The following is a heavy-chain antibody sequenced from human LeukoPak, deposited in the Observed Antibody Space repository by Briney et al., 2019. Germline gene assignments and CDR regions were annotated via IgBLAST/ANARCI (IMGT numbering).Heavy chain of an antibody. CDR2: IKQDGSEK. CDR1: GFTFSSYW. CDR3: ARAGGGVFDY. Sequence: GGSLRLSCVDSGFTFSSYWMSWVRQAPGKGLEWVANIKQDGSEKYYVDSAKGRFTISRDNAKNSLYLQMNSLRAEDTAVYYCARAGGGVFDYWGQGTLVTVSS. J-gene: IGHJ4*02. D-gene: IGHD3-16*01. V-gene: IGHV3-7*03.